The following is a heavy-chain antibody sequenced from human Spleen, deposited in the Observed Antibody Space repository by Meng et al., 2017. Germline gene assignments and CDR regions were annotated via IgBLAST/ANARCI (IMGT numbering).Heavy chain of an antibody. D-gene: IGHD6-19*01. Sequence: QLQLQESGPGLVKPSEILSLTCTVSGASLSSRTYHWGWIRQPPGKGLEWIGSIGHSGITYYTPSLKSRVTVSIDTSKSQFSLKLTPVTAADTAVYYCVRSSGWVRTGFDPWGQGTLVTVSS. J-gene: IGHJ5*02. CDR3: VRSSGWVRTGFDP. CDR1: GASLSSRTYH. V-gene: IGHV4-39*01. CDR2: IGHSGIT.